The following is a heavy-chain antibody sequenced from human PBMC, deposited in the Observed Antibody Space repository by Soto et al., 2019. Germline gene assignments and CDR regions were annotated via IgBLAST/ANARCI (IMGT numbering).Heavy chain of an antibody. CDR1: GYTFTSYG. CDR3: GKGKRTRRYGMDV. J-gene: IGHJ6*02. Sequence: ASVKVSRKASGYTFTSYGISFVRHALGQGLKWMGWISAYNGNTNYAQKLQGRVTMTTDTSTSSAYMELSSLRSDDMAVYFFGKGKRTRRYGMDVWSQGTSDTVSS. CDR2: ISAYNGNT. V-gene: IGHV1-18*03. D-gene: IGHD2-2*01.